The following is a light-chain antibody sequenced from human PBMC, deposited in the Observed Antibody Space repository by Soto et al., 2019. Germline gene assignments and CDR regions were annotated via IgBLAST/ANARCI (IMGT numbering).Light chain of an antibody. CDR3: QQRSNWPVT. V-gene: IGKV3-11*01. CDR1: QSVSSS. CDR2: DAS. J-gene: IGKJ1*01. Sequence: EIVLTQSQATLSLSPGEGATLSCRASQSVSSSLAWYQQKPGQAPRLLIYDASNRATGIPARFSGSGSGTDFTLIISSLEPEDFAVYYCQQRSNWPVTFGLGTKVEV.